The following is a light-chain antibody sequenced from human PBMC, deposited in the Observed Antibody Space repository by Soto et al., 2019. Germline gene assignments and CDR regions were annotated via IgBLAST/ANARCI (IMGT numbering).Light chain of an antibody. CDR1: QSVSSSY. CDR2: GAS. CDR3: QQYGSSPLT. Sequence: EIVLTQSPGTLSLSPGERATLSCRASQSVSSSYLAWYQQKPGQAPRLLIYGASSRATGIPDRFSGSGSGTDFTSTISRLEPEDFAVYYCQQYGSSPLTFGGGTKLEIK. V-gene: IGKV3-20*01. J-gene: IGKJ4*01.